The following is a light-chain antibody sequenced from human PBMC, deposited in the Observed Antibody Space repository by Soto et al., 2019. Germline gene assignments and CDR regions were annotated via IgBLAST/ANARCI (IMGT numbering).Light chain of an antibody. J-gene: IGLJ1*01. Sequence: QSALTQPASVSGSPGQSIAISCTGSSSDVGGYKYVSWYQQHPGKAPKLMIYDVSNRPSGVSDRFSGSKSGNTASLTISGLQSEDEADYYCSSYTSSNSYVFGTVTKVTVL. CDR3: SSYTSSNSYV. CDR2: DVS. V-gene: IGLV2-14*03. CDR1: SSDVGGYKY.